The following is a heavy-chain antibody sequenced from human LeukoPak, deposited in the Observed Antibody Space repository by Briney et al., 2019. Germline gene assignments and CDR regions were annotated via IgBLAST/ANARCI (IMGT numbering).Heavy chain of an antibody. CDR1: GYTFTGYS. J-gene: IGHJ3*02. V-gene: IGHV1-2*02. CDR2: INPNSGVT. CDR3: ARDHTYNWNYRSSAALDI. Sequence: ASLKVSCKASGYTFTGYSMLWVRQAPGQGLEGMGWINPNSGVTNYAQKFQGRAPMTRHTSITTASMDLSRLRSDDPALYYCARDHTYNWNYRSSAALDIWGPGTMLTASS. D-gene: IGHD1-7*01.